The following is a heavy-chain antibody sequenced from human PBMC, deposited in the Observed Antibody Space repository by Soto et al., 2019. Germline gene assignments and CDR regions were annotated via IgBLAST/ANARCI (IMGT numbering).Heavy chain of an antibody. Sequence: SLSLSCAASGCAFNTYSMHWVRQAPGSGLEWVAVISYDGSNKFYADSVKGRFTISRDNSKNTLYLEMNSLRGEDTAVYYCAKVSPMGYFFDFWGQGTLVTVSS. CDR3: AKVSPMGYFFDF. V-gene: IGHV3-30-3*01. CDR2: ISYDGSNK. CDR1: GCAFNTYS. J-gene: IGHJ4*02.